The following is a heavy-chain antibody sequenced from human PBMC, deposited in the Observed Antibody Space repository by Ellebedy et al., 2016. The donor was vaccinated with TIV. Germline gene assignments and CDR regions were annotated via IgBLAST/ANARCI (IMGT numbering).Heavy chain of an antibody. D-gene: IGHD3-10*01. V-gene: IGHV4-39*01. CDR2: IYFSGTT. CDR3: LRSRILLGFGDPYAD. J-gene: IGHJ4*02. Sequence: MPSETLSLTCTVSGGSISSSSYYWGWIRQPPGKGLEWIGSIYFSGTTYYNPSLKSRVTISIDTSKNQFSLKLTSVTAADTAVYYCLRSRILLGFGDPYADWGQGTLVTVSA. CDR1: GGSISSSSYY.